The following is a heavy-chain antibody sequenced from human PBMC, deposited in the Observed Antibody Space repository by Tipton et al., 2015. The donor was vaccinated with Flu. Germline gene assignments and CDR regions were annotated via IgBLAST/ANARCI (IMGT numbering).Heavy chain of an antibody. CDR3: ARLPQTGIAAASMDV. D-gene: IGHD6-13*01. Sequence: QLVQSGAEVKKPGESLKISCKGSGYSFTSYWIGWVRQMPGKGLEWMGIIYPGDSDTRYSPSFQGQVTISADESISTAYLQWSSLKASDTAMYYCARLPQTGIAAASMDVWGQGTTVTVSS. CDR1: GYSFTSYW. V-gene: IGHV5-51*03. J-gene: IGHJ6*02. CDR2: IYPGDSDT.